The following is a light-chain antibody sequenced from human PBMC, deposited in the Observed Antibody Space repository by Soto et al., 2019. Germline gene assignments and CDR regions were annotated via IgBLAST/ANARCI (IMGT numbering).Light chain of an antibody. CDR2: DTS. Sequence: EIVLTQSPGTLSLSPGERATLSCRASQSVSSNYLAWYQQKPGQAPRLLIYDTSSRASDIPDRFSGSGSGTDFTLTSSRLEPEDFAVYFCQQYGSSPTFGQGTKVEIK. V-gene: IGKV3-20*01. CDR1: QSVSSNY. J-gene: IGKJ1*01. CDR3: QQYGSSPT.